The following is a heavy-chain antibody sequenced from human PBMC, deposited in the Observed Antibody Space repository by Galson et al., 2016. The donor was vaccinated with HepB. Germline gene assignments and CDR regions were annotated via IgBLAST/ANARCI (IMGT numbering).Heavy chain of an antibody. J-gene: IGHJ4*02. CDR3: AKFRVATINPGNFDY. Sequence: SLRLSCAASGFTFSIYATSWVRQAPGEGLEWVSAISGSGGTTYYAGSVKGRFTISRDNSKNTLYLQMISLRAEDTAVYYCAKFRVATINPGNFDYWGQGTLVTVSS. V-gene: IGHV3-23*01. D-gene: IGHD5-12*01. CDR1: GFTFSIYA. CDR2: ISGSGGTT.